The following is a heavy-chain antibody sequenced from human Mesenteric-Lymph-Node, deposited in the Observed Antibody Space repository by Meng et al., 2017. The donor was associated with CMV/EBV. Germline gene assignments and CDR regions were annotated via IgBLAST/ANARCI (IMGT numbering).Heavy chain of an antibody. CDR3: YTFPMDV. D-gene: IGHD3-16*01. CDR1: GFTFSDNY. V-gene: IGHV3-11*01. J-gene: IGHJ6*02. Sequence: GESLKISCEASGFTFSDNYMIWVRQAPRKGLEWVSYIGSDTTSIYYADSVQGRFTISRDNAKRSLFLQMNSLRAEDTAVYFCYTFPMDVWGQGTTVTVSS. CDR2: IGSDTTSI.